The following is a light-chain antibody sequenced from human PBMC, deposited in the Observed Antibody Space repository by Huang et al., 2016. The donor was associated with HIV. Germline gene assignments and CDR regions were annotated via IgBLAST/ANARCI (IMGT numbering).Light chain of an antibody. CDR3: QQYGRTIT. J-gene: IGKJ5*01. V-gene: IGKV3-20*01. Sequence: EIVLTQSPGTLSLSPGERATLSCRASQSISSTYLAWYQQKLGQAPRLLIYGASSRATGVPDRFSGSGSGTDVILTISRLEPEDFAIYYCQQYGRTITFGQGTRLETK. CDR2: GAS. CDR1: QSISSTY.